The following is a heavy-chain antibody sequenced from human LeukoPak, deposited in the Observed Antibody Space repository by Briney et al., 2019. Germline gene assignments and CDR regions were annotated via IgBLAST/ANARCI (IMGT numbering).Heavy chain of an antibody. D-gene: IGHD3-22*01. J-gene: IGHJ5*02. Sequence: SETLSLTCTVSGGSISSSSYYWGWIRQPPGKGLEWIGSIYYSGSTYYNPSLKSRVTISVDTSKNQFSLKLSSVTAADTAVYYCARGSPYYYDSSGYWFDHWGQGTLVTVSS. V-gene: IGHV4-39*07. CDR2: IYYSGST. CDR3: ARGSPYYYDSSGYWFDH. CDR1: GGSISSSSYY.